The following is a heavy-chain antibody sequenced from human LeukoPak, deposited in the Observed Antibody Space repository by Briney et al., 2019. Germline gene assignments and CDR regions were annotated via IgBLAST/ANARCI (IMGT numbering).Heavy chain of an antibody. Sequence: GGSLRLSCAASGFTFSNYGMHWVRQAPGKGLEWVTIISYDGSNKHYADSVKGRFTISRDNSKNTPYLQMNSLRPEDTAVYYCGRDRGWLRSVDYWGQGTLVTVSS. J-gene: IGHJ4*02. D-gene: IGHD5-12*01. V-gene: IGHV3-30-3*01. CDR1: GFTFSNYG. CDR2: ISYDGSNK. CDR3: GRDRGWLRSVDY.